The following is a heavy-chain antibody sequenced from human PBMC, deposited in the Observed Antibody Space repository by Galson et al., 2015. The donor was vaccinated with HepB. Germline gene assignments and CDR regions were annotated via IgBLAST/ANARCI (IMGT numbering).Heavy chain of an antibody. J-gene: IGHJ6*02. V-gene: IGHV3-21*01. CDR2: ISSSSSYI. CDR3: ARDNSWFGELLYYYYGMDV. Sequence: SLRLSCAASGFTFSSYSMNWVRQAPGKGLEWVSSISSSSSYIYYADSVKGRFTISRDNAKNSLYLQMNSLRAEDTAVYYCARDNSWFGELLYYYYGMDVWGQGTTVTVSS. D-gene: IGHD3-10*01. CDR1: GFTFSSYS.